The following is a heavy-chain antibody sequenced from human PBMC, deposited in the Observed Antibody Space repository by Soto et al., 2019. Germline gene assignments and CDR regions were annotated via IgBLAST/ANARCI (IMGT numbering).Heavy chain of an antibody. CDR1: GFTFSGNA. V-gene: IGHV3-48*01. Sequence: EVHLVESGGGLVQPGGSLRLSCAASGFTFSGNALNWVRQAPGKGLEWVSYISPSSTTIYYADSVKGRFTISRDNAKNSLYLQMTGLRADDTAVYYCARGGSIAVAGRRFDYWGQGTLVTVSS. CDR3: ARGGSIAVAGRRFDY. D-gene: IGHD6-19*01. CDR2: ISPSSTTI. J-gene: IGHJ4*02.